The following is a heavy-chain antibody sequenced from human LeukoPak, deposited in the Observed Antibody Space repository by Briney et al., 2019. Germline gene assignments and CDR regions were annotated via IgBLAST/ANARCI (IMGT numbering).Heavy chain of an antibody. CDR3: ASDIDY. CDR2: IIPNSGGT. Sequence: ASVTDSCKASRYTFTVYYMHWVRQAPGQGLEWMGWIIPNSGGTHYAQKFQGRVTMNRDTSISTAYMELSSLSSGDTAVDYCASDIDYWGQGTQVTVSS. J-gene: IGHJ4*02. V-gene: IGHV1-2*02. CDR1: RYTFTVYY.